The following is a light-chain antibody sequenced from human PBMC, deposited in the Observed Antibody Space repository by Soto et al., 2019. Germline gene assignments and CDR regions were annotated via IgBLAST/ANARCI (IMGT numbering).Light chain of an antibody. J-gene: IGLJ1*01. CDR2: YDD. CDR3: AAWYDSLNGYV. Sequence: QSVLTQPPSVSEAPRQRVTISCSGSTSNVGDNAVNWYQHLPGKAPKLLIYYDDLLPSGVSDRFSGSKSGTSASLAISGLQSEDEADYFCAAWYDSLNGYVFGTGTKLTVL. CDR1: TSNVGDNA. V-gene: IGLV1-36*01.